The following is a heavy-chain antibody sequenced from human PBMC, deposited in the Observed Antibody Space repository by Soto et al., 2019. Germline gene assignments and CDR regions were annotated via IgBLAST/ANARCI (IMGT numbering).Heavy chain of an antibody. J-gene: IGHJ6*02. V-gene: IGHV3-21*01. D-gene: IGHD2-21*01. CDR3: ARPLSPGHNYYYGMDV. CDR2: ISSSSSYI. Sequence: GGSLRLSCAASGFTFSSYSMNWVRQAPGKGLEWVSSISSSSSYIYYADSVKGRFTISRDNAKNSLYLQMNSLRAEDTAVYYCARPLSPGHNYYYGMDVWGQGTTVTVSS. CDR1: GFTFSSYS.